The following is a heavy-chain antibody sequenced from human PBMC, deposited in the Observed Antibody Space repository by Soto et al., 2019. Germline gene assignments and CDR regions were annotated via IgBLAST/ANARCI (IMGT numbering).Heavy chain of an antibody. CDR3: ARDYDFWSGYPGPLDY. V-gene: IGHV3-48*01. D-gene: IGHD3-3*01. CDR1: GLTFSSYS. Sequence: GGSLRLSCAASGLTFSSYSMNWVRQAPGKGLEWVSYISSSSSTIYYADSVKGRFTISRDNAKNSLYLQMNSLRAEDTAVYYCARDYDFWSGYPGPLDYWGQGTLVTVSS. CDR2: ISSSSSTI. J-gene: IGHJ4*02.